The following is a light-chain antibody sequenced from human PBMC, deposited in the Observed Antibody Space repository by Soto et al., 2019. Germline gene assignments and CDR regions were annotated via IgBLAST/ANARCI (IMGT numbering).Light chain of an antibody. J-gene: IGKJ4*02. CDR2: FAS. CDR3: IQALDVPLT. V-gene: IGKV2-28*01. CDR1: KSLLHTDGHNY. Sequence: IVMTQSPLSLPVTPGEPASISCRSSKSLLHTDGHNYLDWYLQKPGQSPQLLIYFASNRASGVADTFSGSGSGTDFTLRIIRVEAEDGGVYYGIQALDVPLTFGGGHKVDIK.